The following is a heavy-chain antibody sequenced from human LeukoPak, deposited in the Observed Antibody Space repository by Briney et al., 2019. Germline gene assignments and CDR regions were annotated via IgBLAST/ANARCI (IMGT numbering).Heavy chain of an antibody. CDR2: IKQDGSEK. CDR1: GVTFSSYW. V-gene: IGHV3-7*03. D-gene: IGHD3-10*01. J-gene: IGHJ4*02. Sequence: GGSLRLSCAASGVTFSSYWMSWVRQAPGKGLEWVANIKQDGSEKYYVDSVKGRFTISRDNAKNSLYLQMNSLRAEDTAVYYCARCGFGELLFDYWGQGTLVTVSS. CDR3: ARCGFGELLFDY.